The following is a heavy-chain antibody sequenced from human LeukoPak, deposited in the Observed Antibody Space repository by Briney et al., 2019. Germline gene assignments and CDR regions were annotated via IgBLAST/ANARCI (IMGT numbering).Heavy chain of an antibody. Sequence: SVKVSCKASGYTFTGYYMHWVRQAPGQGLEWMGGIIPIFGTANYAQKFQGRVTITADKSTSTAYMELSSLRSEDTAVYYCARGAQMATITGYFDYWGQGTLVTVSS. D-gene: IGHD5-24*01. V-gene: IGHV1-69*06. CDR3: ARGAQMATITGYFDY. J-gene: IGHJ4*02. CDR2: IIPIFGTA. CDR1: GYTFTGYY.